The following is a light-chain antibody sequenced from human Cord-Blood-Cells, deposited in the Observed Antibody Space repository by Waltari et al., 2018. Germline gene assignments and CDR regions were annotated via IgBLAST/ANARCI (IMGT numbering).Light chain of an antibody. CDR3: QQYGSSPTYT. CDR1: QSVSSSH. V-gene: IGKV3-20*01. Sequence: DILLTQSLGTLSLSPGERATLSCRASQSVSSSHLAWYQQKPGQAPRLLISGASSRATGIPDRFSGSGSGTDFTLTISRLEPEDFAVYYCQQYGSSPTYTFGQGTKLEIK. J-gene: IGKJ2*01. CDR2: GAS.